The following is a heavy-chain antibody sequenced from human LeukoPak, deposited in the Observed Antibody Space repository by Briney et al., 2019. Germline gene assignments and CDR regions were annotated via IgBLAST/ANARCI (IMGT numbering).Heavy chain of an antibody. CDR3: AKDSPDAYSGSYQRPADWHLNYFDY. CDR1: GFTFSSYA. J-gene: IGHJ4*02. CDR2: ISGSGGST. V-gene: IGHV3-23*01. D-gene: IGHD1-26*01. Sequence: QAGGSLRLSCAASGFTFSSYAMSWVRQAPGKGLEWVSAISGSGGSTYYADSVKGRFTISRDNSKNTLYLQMNSLRAEDTAVYYCAKDSPDAYSGSYQRPADWHLNYFDYWGQGTLVTVSS.